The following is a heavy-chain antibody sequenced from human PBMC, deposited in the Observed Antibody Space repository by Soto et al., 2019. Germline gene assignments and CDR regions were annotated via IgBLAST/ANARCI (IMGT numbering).Heavy chain of an antibody. CDR1: GYTFTSYA. V-gene: IGHV1-3*01. CDR2: INAGNGNT. Sequence: ASVKVSCKASGYTFTSYAMHWVRQAPGQRLEWMGWINAGNGNTKYSQKYQGRVTINRDTSASTAYMELSSLRSEDTVLYYCAKEDDFWSGYPGRYWGQGTLVTVSS. CDR3: AKEDDFWSGYPGRY. D-gene: IGHD3-3*01. J-gene: IGHJ4*02.